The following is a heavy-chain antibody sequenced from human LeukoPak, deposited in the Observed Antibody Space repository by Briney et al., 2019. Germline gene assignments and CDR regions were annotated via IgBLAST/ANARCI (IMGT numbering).Heavy chain of an antibody. Sequence: GGSLRLSCAASGFTFSDHYMDWVRQAPGKGLEWVGRSRNKANSYTTEYAASVKGRFTISREDSKNSLYLQMNSLKTEDTAVYYCARTPIYFYDDSGYYHWGQGTLVTVSS. D-gene: IGHD3-22*01. CDR1: GFTFSDHY. J-gene: IGHJ5*02. V-gene: IGHV3-72*01. CDR2: SRNKANSYTT. CDR3: ARTPIYFYDDSGYYH.